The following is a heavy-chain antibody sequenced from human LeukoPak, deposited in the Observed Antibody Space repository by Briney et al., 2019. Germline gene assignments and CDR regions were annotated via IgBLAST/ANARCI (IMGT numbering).Heavy chain of an antibody. CDR2: IYTSGST. D-gene: IGHD1-1*01. J-gene: IGHJ6*03. CDR1: GGSISSYY. CDR3: ARLPGGPYYMDA. V-gene: IGHV4-4*09. Sequence: SETLSLTCTVSGGSISSYYWSWIRQPPGKGREWIGYIYTSGSTNYNPSLKSRVTISVETSKNQFSLKLSSVTAADTAVYYCARLPGGPYYMDACGKGTTVTVSS.